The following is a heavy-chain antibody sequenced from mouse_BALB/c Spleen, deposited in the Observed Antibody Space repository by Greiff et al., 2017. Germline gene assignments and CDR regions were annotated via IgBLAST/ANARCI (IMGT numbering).Heavy chain of an antibody. J-gene: IGHJ4*01. CDR2: IDPANGNT. CDR3: ATVVALYYAMDY. CDR1: GFNIKDTY. V-gene: IGHV14-3*02. D-gene: IGHD1-1*01. Sequence: VQLQQSGAELVEPGASVKLSCTASGFNIKDTYMHWVKQRPEQGLEWIGRIDPANGNTKYDPKFQGKATITADTSSNTAYLQLSSLTSEDTAVYYCATVVALYYAMDYWGQGTSVTVSS.